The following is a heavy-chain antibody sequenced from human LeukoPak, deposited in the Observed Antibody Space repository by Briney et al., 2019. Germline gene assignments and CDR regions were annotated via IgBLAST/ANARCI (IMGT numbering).Heavy chain of an antibody. CDR2: IYPGDFDI. V-gene: IGHV5-51*01. CDR3: ARLALDGGNYFDY. J-gene: IGHJ4*02. D-gene: IGHD3-16*01. CDR1: GYSFTTYW. Sequence: GESLKISCQASGYSFTTYWIGWVRQMPGKGLEWMGIIYPGDFDIRYSPSFQGQVTVSTDKSISTAYLQWNSLKASDTAMYYCARLALDGGNYFDYWGQGTLVSVSS.